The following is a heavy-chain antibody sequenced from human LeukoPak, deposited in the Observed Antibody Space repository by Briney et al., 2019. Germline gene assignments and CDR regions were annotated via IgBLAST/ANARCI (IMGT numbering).Heavy chain of an antibody. CDR1: GYTFTRYY. CDR3: ASLADAFDI. Sequence: ASVKVSCKASGYTFTRYYMYWARQAPGQGLEWMGIINPSGGSTSYAQKFQGRVTMTRDTSTSTVYMELSSLRSEDTAVYYCASLADAFDIWGQGTMVTVSS. CDR2: INPSGGST. J-gene: IGHJ3*02. V-gene: IGHV1-46*01.